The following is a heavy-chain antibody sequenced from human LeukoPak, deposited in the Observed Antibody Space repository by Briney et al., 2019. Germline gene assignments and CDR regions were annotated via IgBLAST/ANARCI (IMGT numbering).Heavy chain of an antibody. CDR2: INAYNGNT. J-gene: IGHJ4*02. D-gene: IGHD1-26*01. V-gene: IGHV1-18*01. Sequence: ASVKVSCKASGYTFTSYGISWVRQAPGQGLEWMGWINAYNGNTNYAQKLQGRVTVTTDTSTSTAYMELRRLRSDDTAVYYCARDRGGATLFGYWGQGTLVTVSS. CDR1: GYTFTSYG. CDR3: ARDRGGATLFGY.